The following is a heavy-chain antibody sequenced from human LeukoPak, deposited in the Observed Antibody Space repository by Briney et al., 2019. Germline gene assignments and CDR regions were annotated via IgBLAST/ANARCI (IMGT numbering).Heavy chain of an antibody. CDR2: ISAYNGNT. CDR1: GYTVTSYG. D-gene: IGHD3-10*01. CDR3: AREFYYGSGSYLDFDY. Sequence: ASLKGSCKASGYTVTSYGSSWVRQAPGQGLEWMGWISAYNGNTNYPQKLQGRVTMTTATSTSTAYMELRSLRSDDTAVYYCAREFYYGSGSYLDFDYWGQGTLVTVSS. J-gene: IGHJ4*02. V-gene: IGHV1-18*04.